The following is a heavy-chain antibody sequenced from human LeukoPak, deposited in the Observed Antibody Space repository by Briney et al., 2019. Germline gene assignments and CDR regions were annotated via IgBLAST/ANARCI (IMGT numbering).Heavy chain of an antibody. CDR3: AKDLFSRSWEFDY. Sequence: GGSLRLSCAASGFTFSSYGMHWVRQAPGKGLEWVAFIRYDGSNKYYADSVKGRFTISRDNSKNTLYLQMNSLRAEDTAVYYCAKDLFSRSWEFDYWGQGTLVTVSS. CDR1: GFTFSSYG. J-gene: IGHJ4*02. CDR2: IRYDGSNK. V-gene: IGHV3-30*02. D-gene: IGHD6-13*01.